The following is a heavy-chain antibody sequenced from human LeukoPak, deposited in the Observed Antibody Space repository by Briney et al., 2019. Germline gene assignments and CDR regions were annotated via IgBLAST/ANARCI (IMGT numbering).Heavy chain of an antibody. Sequence: GGSLRLPCAASGFTFSSYAMSWVRQAPGKGLEWVSAISGSGGSTYYADSVKGRFTISRDNSKNTLYLQMNSLRAEDTAVYYCASRDTAMVAFDYWGQGTLVTVSS. J-gene: IGHJ4*02. V-gene: IGHV3-23*01. CDR1: GFTFSSYA. CDR2: ISGSGGST. D-gene: IGHD5-18*01. CDR3: ASRDTAMVAFDY.